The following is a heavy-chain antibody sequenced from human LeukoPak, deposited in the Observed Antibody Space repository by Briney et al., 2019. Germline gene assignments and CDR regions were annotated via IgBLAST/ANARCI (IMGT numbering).Heavy chain of an antibody. CDR2: INHSGST. V-gene: IGHV4-34*01. J-gene: IGHJ4*02. Sequence: SETLSLTCAVYGGSFSGYYWSWIRQPPGKGLEWIGEINHSGSTNYNPSLKSRVTISLDASKKQFSLKLSSVTAADTAVYYCAKVIASGFFDYWGQGTLVTVSS. CDR3: AKVIASGFFDY. D-gene: IGHD2-21*01. CDR1: GGSFSGYY.